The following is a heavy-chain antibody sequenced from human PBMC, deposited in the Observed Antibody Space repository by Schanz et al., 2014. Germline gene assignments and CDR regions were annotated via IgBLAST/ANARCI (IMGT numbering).Heavy chain of an antibody. CDR2: MNESHSTI. Sequence: VHLLESGGGLVEPGGSLRLSCAASGFTFTNYAMSWVRQAPGKGLEWVSAMNESHSTIYYADSVTGRFTISRDNSKNTLYLQMNSLRAEDTAVYYCAISQDSNFDSWGQGTLVTVSS. CDR3: AISQDSNFDS. J-gene: IGHJ4*02. V-gene: IGHV3-23*01. CDR1: GFTFTNYA. D-gene: IGHD5-18*01.